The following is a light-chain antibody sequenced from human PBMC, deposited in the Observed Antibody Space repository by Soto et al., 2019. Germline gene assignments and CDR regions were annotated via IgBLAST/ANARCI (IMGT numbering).Light chain of an antibody. CDR1: QSISRN. CDR2: GAS. Sequence: EMLVTQSPATLSVSPGERVALSCRASQSISRNLAWYQQTPGQAPTLLIYGASTRDTGIPARFSGSGSGTDFNLPLSSLQSEDFEVYYCQQYYHWPRTFGQGTKVDIK. V-gene: IGKV3D-15*01. CDR3: QQYYHWPRT. J-gene: IGKJ1*01.